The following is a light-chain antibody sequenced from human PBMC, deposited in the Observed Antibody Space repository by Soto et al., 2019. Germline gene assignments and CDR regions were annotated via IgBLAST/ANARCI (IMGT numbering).Light chain of an antibody. CDR3: RSHDSILSVVV. J-gene: IGLJ2*01. CDR1: SSNIGAGYD. Sequence: QSVLTQPPSVSGAPGQRVTISCTGSSSNIGAGYDVHWYQQLPGTAPKLLIYGNSNRPSRVPDRCSGSKSGTSASLAITGLQAEDEADYFSRSHDSILSVVVFGGGSKLTVL. V-gene: IGLV1-40*01. CDR2: GNS.